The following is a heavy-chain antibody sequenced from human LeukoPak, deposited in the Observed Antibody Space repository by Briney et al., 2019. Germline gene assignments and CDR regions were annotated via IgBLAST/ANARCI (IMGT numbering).Heavy chain of an antibody. CDR3: AQDVSWRYFDH. D-gene: IGHD6-13*01. Sequence: GGSLRLSCAASGFTFPNSAMSWVRQAPGKGLGWVWAITAGGGSTFYADSVKGRFTISRDNSKNTLFLQMNSLTPDDTAVYYRAQDVSWRYFDHWRQGPLVTVSS. CDR2: ITAGGGST. J-gene: IGHJ4*02. CDR1: GFTFPNSA. V-gene: IGHV3-23*01.